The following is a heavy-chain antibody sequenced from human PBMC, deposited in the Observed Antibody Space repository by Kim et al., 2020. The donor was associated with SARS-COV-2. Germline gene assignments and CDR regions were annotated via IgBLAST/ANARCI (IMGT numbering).Heavy chain of an antibody. CDR1: GGSISSGGYY. V-gene: IGHV4-31*03. Sequence: SETLSLTCTVSGGSISSGGYYWSWIRQHPGKGLEWIGYIYYSGSTYYNPSLKSRVTISVDTSKNQFSLKLSSVTAADTAVYYCAGANGDYYDSSPAAYWGQGTLVTVSS. CDR3: AGANGDYYDSSPAAY. J-gene: IGHJ4*02. D-gene: IGHD3-22*01. CDR2: IYYSGST.